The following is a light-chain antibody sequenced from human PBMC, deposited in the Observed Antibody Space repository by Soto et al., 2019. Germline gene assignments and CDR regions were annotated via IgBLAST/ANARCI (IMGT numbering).Light chain of an antibody. J-gene: IGLJ2*01. CDR2: KDN. CDR3: QSSEKSGPSVV. V-gene: IGLV3-25*02. CDR1: AMPDQY. Sequence: SYELTQPPSVSLSPGQTARIACSGDAMPDQYAYWYQQKPGQAPILVIYKDNERPSGIPGRFSGSNSGTTATLTISGVQAEDEADYYCQSSEKSGPSVVFGGGTKVTVL.